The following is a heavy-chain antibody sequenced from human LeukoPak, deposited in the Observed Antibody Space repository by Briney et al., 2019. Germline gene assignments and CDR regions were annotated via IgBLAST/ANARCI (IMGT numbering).Heavy chain of an antibody. J-gene: IGHJ3*02. CDR2: IYYSGST. V-gene: IGHV4-59*01. Sequence: SETLSLTCTVSGVSISSYYWSWIRQPPGKGLEWIGYIYYSGSTNYNPSLKSRVTISVDTSKNQFSLKLSSVTAADTAVYYCARSSSSWYQGGGDHDAFDIWGQGTMVTVSS. CDR1: GVSISSYY. CDR3: ARSSSSWYQGGGDHDAFDI. D-gene: IGHD6-13*01.